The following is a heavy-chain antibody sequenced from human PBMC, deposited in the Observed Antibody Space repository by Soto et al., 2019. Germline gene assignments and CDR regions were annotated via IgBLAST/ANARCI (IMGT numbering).Heavy chain of an antibody. V-gene: IGHV1-18*01. J-gene: IGHJ4*02. CDR2: ISAHNGNT. Sequence: QVHLVQSGAEVKKPGASVKVSCKASGYTFTSYGITWVRQAPGQGLEWMGWISAHNGNTDYAQKLQGRVSVTRDTSTSTAYMELRSLISDAAAVYSCARGRYGDYWGQGALVTVSS. CDR1: GYTFTSYG. D-gene: IGHD1-1*01. CDR3: ARGRYGDY.